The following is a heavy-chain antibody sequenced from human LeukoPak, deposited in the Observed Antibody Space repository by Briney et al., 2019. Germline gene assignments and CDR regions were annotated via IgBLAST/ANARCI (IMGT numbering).Heavy chain of an antibody. V-gene: IGHV5-51*01. CDR3: AGQDIVVVATTTRAFDI. J-gene: IGHJ3*02. CDR1: GYSFTSYW. CDR2: IYPGDSDT. D-gene: IGHD2-15*01. Sequence: GESLKISCKGSGYSFTSYWIGWVRQMPGKGLEWMGVIYPGDSDTRYRPSFQGQVTISADKSISTAYLQWSSLKASDTAMYYCAGQDIVVVATTTRAFDIWGQGTMVTVSS.